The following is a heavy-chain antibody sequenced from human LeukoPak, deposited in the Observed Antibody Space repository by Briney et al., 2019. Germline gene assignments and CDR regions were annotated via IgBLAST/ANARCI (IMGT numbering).Heavy chain of an antibody. CDR1: VYTFTDYY. Sequence: GASVKVSCTSSVYTFTDYYIHWVRQAPGQGLEWMGWINPNSGDTNYAQNFQDRVTLTRDTSISTAYMELTNLRSDDTAVYYCARPNGAYYNWFDPWGQGTLVTVSS. CDR2: INPNSGDT. CDR3: ARPNGAYYNWFDP. J-gene: IGHJ5*02. D-gene: IGHD2-8*01. V-gene: IGHV1-2*02.